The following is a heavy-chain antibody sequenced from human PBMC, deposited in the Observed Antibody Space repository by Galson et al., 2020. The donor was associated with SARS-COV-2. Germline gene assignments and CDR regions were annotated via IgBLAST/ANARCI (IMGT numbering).Heavy chain of an antibody. V-gene: IGHV3-30*04. CDR2: LSFDGTKK. J-gene: IGHJ5*02. D-gene: IGHD6-13*01. CDR3: ARDPGSWYANWFDP. Sequence: GESLKISCAASGFTFNTYAMHWVRQAPGKGLEWVAALSFDGTKKDYADSVKGRFTISRDNSENTLYLQMNSLRTEDTAVYYCARDPGSWYANWFDPWGLGTLVTVSS. CDR1: GFTFNTYA.